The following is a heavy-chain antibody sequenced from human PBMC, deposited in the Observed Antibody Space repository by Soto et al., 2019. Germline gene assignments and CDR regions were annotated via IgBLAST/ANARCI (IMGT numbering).Heavy chain of an antibody. D-gene: IGHD3-22*01. V-gene: IGHV3-30*18. CDR2: ISYDGSNK. CDR1: DFTFDGYG. Sequence: GGSLRLSCAASDFTFDGYGMHWVRQAPGKGLEWVAVISYDGSNKYYADYVKGRFTISRDNSKNTLYLQMNSLRAEDTAVYYCAKDQYYYDSSGYNGMYYFDYWGQGTLVTVSS. CDR3: AKDQYYYDSSGYNGMYYFDY. J-gene: IGHJ4*02.